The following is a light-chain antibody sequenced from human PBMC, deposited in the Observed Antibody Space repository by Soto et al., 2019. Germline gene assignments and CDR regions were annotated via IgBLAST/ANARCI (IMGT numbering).Light chain of an antibody. CDR1: QDISNY. CDR3: QNYDSSPWT. Sequence: DIQMTQSPSSLSASVGDRVTITCQASQDISNYLNWYQQKPGKAPKLLIYDASNLQSGVPSRFSGSGSGTDFTLTISSLQPEDVATYYCQNYDSSPWTFGQGTKVDIK. J-gene: IGKJ1*01. V-gene: IGKV1-27*01. CDR2: DAS.